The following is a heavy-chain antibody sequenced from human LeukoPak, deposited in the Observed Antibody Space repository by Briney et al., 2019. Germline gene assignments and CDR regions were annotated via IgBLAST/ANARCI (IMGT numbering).Heavy chain of an antibody. CDR2: IKSKADGGTT. V-gene: IGHV3-15*01. Sequence: GGSLTLSCAASGFTFSDTWMSWVHQAPGTGLERVGRIKSKADGGTTDYAAPVKGRFTISRDDSSDTLYLQMNSLIPEDTAVYYCTTFRPLEYGGNYFLHYWGQGNLVTVSS. J-gene: IGHJ4*02. D-gene: IGHD4-23*01. CDR3: TTFRPLEYGGNYFLHY. CDR1: GFTFSDTW.